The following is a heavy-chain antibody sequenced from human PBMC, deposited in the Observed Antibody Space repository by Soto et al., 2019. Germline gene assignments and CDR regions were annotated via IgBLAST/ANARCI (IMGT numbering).Heavy chain of an antibody. CDR3: AKERIITFGGVIDPLDY. Sequence: GGSLRLSCAASGFTFSSYGMHWVRQAPGKGLEWVAVISYDGSNKYYADSVKGRFTISRDNSKNTPYLQMNSLRAEDTAVYYCAKERIITFGGVIDPLDYWGQGTLVTVSS. D-gene: IGHD3-16*02. CDR1: GFTFSSYG. CDR2: ISYDGSNK. V-gene: IGHV3-30*18. J-gene: IGHJ4*02.